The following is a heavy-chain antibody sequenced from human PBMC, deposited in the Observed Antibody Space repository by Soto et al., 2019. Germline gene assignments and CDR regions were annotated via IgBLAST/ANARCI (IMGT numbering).Heavy chain of an antibody. CDR2: IYSGGST. CDR1: GFTVSSNY. V-gene: IGHV3-53*01. J-gene: IGHJ6*02. CDR3: VSADDFWSGSYYYGMDV. Sequence: PGGSLRLSCAASGFTVSSNYMSWVRQAPGKGLEWVSVIYSGGSTYYADSVKGRFTISRDNSKNTLYLQMNSLRAEDTAVYYCVSADDFWSGSYYYGMDVWGQGTTVTVSS. D-gene: IGHD3-3*01.